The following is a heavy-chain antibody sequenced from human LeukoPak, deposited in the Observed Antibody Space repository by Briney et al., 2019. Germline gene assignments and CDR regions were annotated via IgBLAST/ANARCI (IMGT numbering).Heavy chain of an antibody. Sequence: PGGSLRLSCITSGFNFSTHSMNWVRQAPGKGLEWISYISYSSTTIYYADSVKGRFTISRGNAKTSLSLQMNSLRDEDTAVYYCARVGAEAGSHAYYYYGLDVWGQGTTVTVSS. J-gene: IGHJ6*02. V-gene: IGHV3-48*02. CDR1: GFNFSTHS. CDR3: ARVGAEAGSHAYYYYGLDV. D-gene: IGHD6-19*01. CDR2: ISYSSTTI.